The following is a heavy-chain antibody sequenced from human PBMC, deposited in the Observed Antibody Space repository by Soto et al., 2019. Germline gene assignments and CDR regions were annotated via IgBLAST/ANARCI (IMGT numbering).Heavy chain of an antibody. Sequence: QVQLQESGPGLVKPSQTLSLTCTVSGGSISSGGYYWSWIRQHPGKGLEWIGYIYYSGSTYYNPSLKGRVTISVDTSKNQCSLKLSSLTAADTAVYYCAGAISYDFWSGHEDYWGQGTLVTVSS. CDR1: GGSISSGGYY. CDR2: IYYSGST. D-gene: IGHD3-3*01. J-gene: IGHJ4*02. CDR3: AGAISYDFWSGHEDY. V-gene: IGHV4-31*03.